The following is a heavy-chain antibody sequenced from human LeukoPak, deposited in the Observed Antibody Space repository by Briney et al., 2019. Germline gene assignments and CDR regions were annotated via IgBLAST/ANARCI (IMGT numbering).Heavy chain of an antibody. CDR1: GFTFSSYA. D-gene: IGHD3-9*01. CDR2: IGGSGGST. Sequence: PGGSLRLSCAASGFTFSSYAMSWVRQAPGKGLEWVSAIGGSGGSTYYADSVKGRFTISRDNSKNTLYLQMNSLRAEDTAVYYCATDLPDKYFDWDDAFDIWGQGTMVTVSS. J-gene: IGHJ3*02. V-gene: IGHV3-23*01. CDR3: ATDLPDKYFDWDDAFDI.